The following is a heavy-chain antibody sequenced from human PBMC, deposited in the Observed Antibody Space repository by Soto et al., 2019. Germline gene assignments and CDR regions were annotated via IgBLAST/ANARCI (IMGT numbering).Heavy chain of an antibody. D-gene: IGHD3-10*01. CDR2: ISGYIGNT. V-gene: IGHV1-18*01. J-gene: IGHJ2*01. CDR1: GYTFTSYA. Sequence: QVQVVQSGAEVKKPGASVKVSCKASGYTFTSYAISWVRQAPGQGLEWMGWISGYIGNTNYAQNLQDRVIMTTDTPTTTAYMELRSLTSDDTAGYYCARERGWYFDLWGRGTLVTVSS. CDR3: ARERGWYFDL.